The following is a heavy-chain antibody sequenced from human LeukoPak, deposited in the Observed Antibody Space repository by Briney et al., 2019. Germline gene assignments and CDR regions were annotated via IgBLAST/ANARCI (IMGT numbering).Heavy chain of an antibody. D-gene: IGHD6-13*01. V-gene: IGHV4-61*02. CDR3: ARQAIAAAEPDYFDY. CDR1: GGSISSGNYY. CDR2: IYTTGGTSGST. Sequence: SETLSLTCTVSGGSISSGNYYWSWIRQPAGKGLEYIGCIYTTGGTSGSTYYNPSLKSRVTISVDTSKNQFSLKLSSVTAADTAVYYCARQAIAAAEPDYFDYWGQGTLVTVSS. J-gene: IGHJ4*02.